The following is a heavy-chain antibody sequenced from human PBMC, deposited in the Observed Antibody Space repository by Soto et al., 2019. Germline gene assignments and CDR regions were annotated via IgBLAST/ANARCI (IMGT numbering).Heavy chain of an antibody. CDR1: GFSVSINY. Sequence: EVQLVATGGDLIQPGGSLRLSCAASGFSVSINYMSWVRQAPGKGLEWVSIINADGSSYYADSVKGRFTISRDNSKNTVDLQMNSLRAEDTAVYYCASIAVAEGFDPWGQGTLVTVSS. J-gene: IGHJ5*02. CDR2: INADGSS. CDR3: ASIAVAEGFDP. V-gene: IGHV3-53*02. D-gene: IGHD6-19*01.